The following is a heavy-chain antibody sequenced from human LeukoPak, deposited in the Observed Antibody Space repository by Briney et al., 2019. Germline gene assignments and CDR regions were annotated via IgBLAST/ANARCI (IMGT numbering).Heavy chain of an antibody. D-gene: IGHD5-24*01. CDR3: ARDKNYRFDY. J-gene: IGHJ4*02. Sequence: GASVKVSCKASGYTFTRNGISSVRQAPGKGLEWMGWISANSGNTNYAQKMQGRVTMTTETSSSTAYMELMNQRSDDTAVFYCARDKNYRFDYWGQGTLVTVSS. CDR2: ISANSGNT. V-gene: IGHV1-18*01. CDR1: GYTFTRNG.